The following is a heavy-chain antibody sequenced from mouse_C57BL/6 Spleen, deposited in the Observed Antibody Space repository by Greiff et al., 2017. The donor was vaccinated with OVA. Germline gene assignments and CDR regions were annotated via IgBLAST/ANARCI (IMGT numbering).Heavy chain of an antibody. Sequence: QVQLQQSGAELARPGASVKLSCKASGYTFTSYGISWVKQRTGQGLEWIGEIYPRSGNTYYNEKFKGKATLTADKSSSTGYMELRSLTSEDSAVYFCARSDYYGSSYDAMDYWGQGTSVTVSS. V-gene: IGHV1-81*01. CDR3: ARSDYYGSSYDAMDY. CDR2: IYPRSGNT. CDR1: GYTFTSYG. D-gene: IGHD1-1*01. J-gene: IGHJ4*01.